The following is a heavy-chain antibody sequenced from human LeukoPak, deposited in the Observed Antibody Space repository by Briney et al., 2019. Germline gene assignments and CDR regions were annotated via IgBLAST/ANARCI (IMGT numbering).Heavy chain of an antibody. CDR2: IKSKTDGGTT. CDR3: TTAYYDFWSGYHRFDY. D-gene: IGHD3-3*01. J-gene: IGHJ4*02. V-gene: IGHV3-15*01. Sequence: GGSLRLSCAASGFTFSNAWMSWVRQAPGKGLEWVGRIKSKTDGGTTDYAAPVKGRFTISRDDSKNTLYLQMNSLKTEDTAVYYCTTAYYDFWSGYHRFDYWGQGTLVTVSS. CDR1: GFTFSNAW.